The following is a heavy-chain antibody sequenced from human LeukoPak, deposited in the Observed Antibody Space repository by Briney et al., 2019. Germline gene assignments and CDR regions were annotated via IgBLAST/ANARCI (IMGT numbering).Heavy chain of an antibody. J-gene: IGHJ4*02. Sequence: GGSLRLSCAASGFTFSTSWMHWVHHAPGKGVVWFSRINDDGSTTTYADSVKGRFTISRDNAKNTLYLEMNSLRAEDTAVYYCARALGSPLDYWGQGTLVTVSS. CDR2: INDDGSTT. D-gene: IGHD1-26*01. CDR3: ARALGSPLDY. CDR1: GFTFSTSW. V-gene: IGHV3-74*01.